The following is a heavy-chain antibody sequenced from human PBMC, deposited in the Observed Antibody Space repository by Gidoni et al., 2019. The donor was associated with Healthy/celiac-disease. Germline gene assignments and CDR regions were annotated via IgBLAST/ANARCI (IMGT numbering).Heavy chain of an antibody. V-gene: IGHV4-39*01. J-gene: IGHJ5*02. Sequence: QLQLQESGPGLVKPSETLSLTCTVSGGSISSSSYYWGWIRQPPGKGLEWIGSIYYSGSTYYNPSLKSRVTISVDTSKNQFSLKLSSVTAADTAVYYCARRGSGWYEGVEYWFDPWGQGTLVTVSS. CDR3: ARRGSGWYEGVEYWFDP. CDR1: GGSISSSSYY. CDR2: IYYSGST. D-gene: IGHD6-19*01.